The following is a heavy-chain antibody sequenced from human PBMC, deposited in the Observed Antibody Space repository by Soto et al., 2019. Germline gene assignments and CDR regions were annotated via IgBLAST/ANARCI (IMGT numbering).Heavy chain of an antibody. V-gene: IGHV3-7*03. CDR1: GFTFSSYW. CDR2: IKEDGSEK. Sequence: LRFSCAASGFTFSSYWMNWVRQAPGGGLEWVANIKEDGSEKTYVDSVEGRFTISRDNAKNSLDLQMNSLRAGDTAVYYCARGPLDYWGQGTLVTVSS. J-gene: IGHJ4*02. CDR3: ARGPLDY.